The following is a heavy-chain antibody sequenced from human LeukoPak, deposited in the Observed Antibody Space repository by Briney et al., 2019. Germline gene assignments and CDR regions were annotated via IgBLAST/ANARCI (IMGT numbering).Heavy chain of an antibody. CDR1: GFTFSSYG. V-gene: IGHV3-30*18. Sequence: QPGGSLRLSCAASGFTFSSYGMHWVRQAPGKGLEWVAVISYDGSNKYYADSVKGRFTISRDNSKNTLYLQMNSLRAEDTAVYYCAKDAGSRVRIAAAGIFDYWGQGTLVTVSS. J-gene: IGHJ4*02. D-gene: IGHD6-13*01. CDR3: AKDAGSRVRIAAAGIFDY. CDR2: ISYDGSNK.